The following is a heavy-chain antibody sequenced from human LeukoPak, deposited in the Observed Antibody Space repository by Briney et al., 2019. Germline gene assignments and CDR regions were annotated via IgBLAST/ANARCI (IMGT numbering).Heavy chain of an antibody. J-gene: IGHJ4*02. CDR2: IIPILGIG. D-gene: IGHD3-9*01. CDR3: AREAILTGYRPFDY. V-gene: IGHV1-69*04. CDR1: VGTFSSYA. Sequence: SVKVSCKASVGTFSSYAISWVGQAPGQGREWMGRIIPILGIGNYAQKFQGRVTITADKSTSTAYMELSSLRSEDTAVYYCAREAILTGYRPFDYWGQGTLVTVSS.